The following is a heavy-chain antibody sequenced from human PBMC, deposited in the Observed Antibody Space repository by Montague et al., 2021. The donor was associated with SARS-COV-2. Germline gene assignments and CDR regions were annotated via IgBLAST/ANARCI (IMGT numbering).Heavy chain of an antibody. V-gene: IGHV4-39*07. Sequence: SETRSLTCTVSGGSISSSSYYWGWIRQPPGKGLEWIGSIYYSGSTYYNPSLKSRVTISVDTSKNQFSLKLSSVTAADTAVYYCARDLWVWLSVEGSFDYWGQGTLVPVSS. J-gene: IGHJ4*02. D-gene: IGHD5-12*01. CDR1: GGSISSSSYY. CDR3: ARDLWVWLSVEGSFDY. CDR2: IYYSGST.